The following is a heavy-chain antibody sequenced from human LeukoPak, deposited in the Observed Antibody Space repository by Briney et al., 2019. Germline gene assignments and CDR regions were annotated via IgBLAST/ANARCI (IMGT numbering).Heavy chain of an antibody. V-gene: IGHV3-21*01. CDR1: GFTFSSYS. CDR2: ISSSSSYI. CDR3: ARSCSGGSCYSERGYFDY. Sequence: GGSLRLSCAASGFTFSSYSVNWVRQAPGKGLEWVSSISSSSSYIYYADSVKGRFTISRDNAKNSLYLQMNSLRAEDTAVYYCARSCSGGSCYSERGYFDYWGQGTLVTVSS. D-gene: IGHD2-15*01. J-gene: IGHJ4*02.